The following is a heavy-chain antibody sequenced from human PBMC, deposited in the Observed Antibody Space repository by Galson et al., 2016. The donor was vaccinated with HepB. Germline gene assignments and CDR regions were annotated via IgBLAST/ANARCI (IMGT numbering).Heavy chain of an antibody. Sequence: SLRLSCAVSGFSLQEWTLHWVRQVPGMSLEWVSLITRDGGSTFYAQSVQGRFIISRDTITNTAFLQMTSLRPEDSAFYYCAGERVKVFNYWGRGTLVTVSS. CDR2: ITRDGGST. V-gene: IGHV3-43*01. D-gene: IGHD3-3*01. J-gene: IGHJ4*02. CDR3: AGERVKVFNY. CDR1: GFSLQEWT.